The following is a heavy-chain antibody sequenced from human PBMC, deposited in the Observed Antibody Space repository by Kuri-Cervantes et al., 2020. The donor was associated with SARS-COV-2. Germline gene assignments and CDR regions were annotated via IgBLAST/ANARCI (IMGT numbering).Heavy chain of an antibody. CDR1: GYTFTDYY. CDR2: INPNSGGT. CDR3: ARDRGGTTVTTYNTFDY. J-gene: IGHJ4*02. D-gene: IGHD4-17*01. V-gene: IGHV1-2*02. Sequence: ASVKVSCKASGYTFTDYYMHWVRQAPGQGLEWMGWINPNSGGTNYAQKFQGRVTMTRDTSISTAYMELSRLRSDDTAVYYCARDRGGTTVTTYNTFDYWGQGTLVT.